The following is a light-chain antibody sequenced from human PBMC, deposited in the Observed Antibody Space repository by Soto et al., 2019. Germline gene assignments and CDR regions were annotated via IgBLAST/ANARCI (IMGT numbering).Light chain of an antibody. CDR3: QQLNSYPPFT. CDR1: QGISSY. CDR2: AAS. Sequence: DIQLTQSPSFLSASVGDRVTITCRASQGISSYLAWYQQKPGKAPKLLIYAASTLQSGDASRFSGSGSGTEFTLTLGSLQPEDFATTYCQQLNSYPPFTFGPGTKVDIK. V-gene: IGKV1-9*01. J-gene: IGKJ3*01.